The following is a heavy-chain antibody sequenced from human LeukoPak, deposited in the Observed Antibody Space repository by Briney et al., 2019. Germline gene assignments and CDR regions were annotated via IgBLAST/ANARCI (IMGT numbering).Heavy chain of an antibody. Sequence: SETLSLTCTVSGVSISSYYWSWIRQPAGKGLEWLGRIYTSGSTNYNPSLKSRVTMSVDTSKNRFSLKLSSVTAADTAVYYCARSPQPADIVVVPAATPNAWGDWFDPWGQGTLVTVSS. J-gene: IGHJ5*02. CDR1: GVSISSYY. V-gene: IGHV4-4*07. CDR2: IYTSGST. D-gene: IGHD2-2*01. CDR3: ARSPQPADIVVVPAATPNAWGDWFDP.